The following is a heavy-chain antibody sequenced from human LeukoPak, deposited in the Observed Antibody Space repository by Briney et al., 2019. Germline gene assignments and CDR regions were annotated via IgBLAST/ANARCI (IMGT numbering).Heavy chain of an antibody. J-gene: IGHJ5*02. V-gene: IGHV4-59*01. Sequence: SETLSLTCTVSVGSISSYYWSWIRHPPGKGLEWIGYIYYSGNTNYNPSLKSRVTISVDTSKNQFSLNLSSVTAADTAVYYCARGGTSWFDPWGQGTLVTVSS. CDR3: ARGGTSWFDP. CDR1: VGSISSYY. D-gene: IGHD2-2*01. CDR2: IYYSGNT.